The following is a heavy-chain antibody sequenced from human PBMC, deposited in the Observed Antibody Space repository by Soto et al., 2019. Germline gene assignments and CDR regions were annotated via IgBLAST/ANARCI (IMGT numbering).Heavy chain of an antibody. Sequence: QVQLVQSGAEVKEPGASVKVSCKASGYTFTGYYMHWVRQAPGQGLEWMGWINPNSGGTNYAQKFQGRVTMTRDTSISTAYMELSRLRSDDTAVYYCARDLLTLVVVTDSGIDYWGQGTLVTVSS. CDR2: INPNSGGT. CDR3: ARDLLTLVVVTDSGIDY. V-gene: IGHV1-2*02. D-gene: IGHD3-22*01. J-gene: IGHJ4*02. CDR1: GYTFTGYY.